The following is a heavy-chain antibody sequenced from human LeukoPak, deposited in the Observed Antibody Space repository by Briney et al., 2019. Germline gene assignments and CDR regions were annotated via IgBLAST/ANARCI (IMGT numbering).Heavy chain of an antibody. Sequence: SETLSLTCAVYGGSFSGYYWSWIRQPPGKGLEWIGEINHSGSTNYNPSLKSRVTISVDTSKNQFSLKLSSVTAADTAVYYCARGGGYSSSSVFLDYWGQGTLVTVSS. D-gene: IGHD6-6*01. V-gene: IGHV4-34*01. CDR3: ARGGGYSSSSVFLDY. CDR2: INHSGST. J-gene: IGHJ4*02. CDR1: GGSFSGYY.